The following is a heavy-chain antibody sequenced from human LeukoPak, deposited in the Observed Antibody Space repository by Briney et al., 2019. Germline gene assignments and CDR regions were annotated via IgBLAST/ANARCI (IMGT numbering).Heavy chain of an antibody. Sequence: GGSLRLSCAASGFTFSSYAMHWVRQAPGKGLEWVAVIWYDGSNKYYVDSAKGRFTISRDNSKNTLYLQMNSLRAEDTAVYYCARDRVGATDYFDYWGQGTLVTVSS. CDR1: GFTFSSYA. J-gene: IGHJ4*02. CDR3: ARDRVGATDYFDY. V-gene: IGHV3-33*08. D-gene: IGHD1-26*01. CDR2: IWYDGSNK.